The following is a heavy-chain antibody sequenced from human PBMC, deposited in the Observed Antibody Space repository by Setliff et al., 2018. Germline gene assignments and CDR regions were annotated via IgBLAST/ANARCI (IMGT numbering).Heavy chain of an antibody. CDR3: FGAGTCSY. CDR2: INPHGSEK. Sequence: GGSLRLSCTASGLSYINDWVSWVRQAPGKGLEWLASINPHGSEKYYADSVKGRFTISRDSAKNSLSLQMNNLRTEDTAVYYCFGAGTCSYWGQGTLVTVSS. D-gene: IGHD3-10*01. J-gene: IGHJ4*02. V-gene: IGHV3-7*01. CDR1: GLSYINDW.